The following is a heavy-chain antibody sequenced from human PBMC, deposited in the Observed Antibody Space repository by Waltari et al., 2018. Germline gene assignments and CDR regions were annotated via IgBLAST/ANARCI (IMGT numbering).Heavy chain of an antibody. Sequence: QVQLVQSGAEVKKPGSSVKVSCKASGGTFSSYAISWVRQAPGQGLEWMGGIIPILCTANYAQKFKGRVTMTADESTSTAYMELSSLRSEDTAVYYCARDAPLRSGYYYWGQGTLVTVSS. V-gene: IGHV1-69*13. D-gene: IGHD5-12*01. CDR3: ARDAPLRSGYYY. CDR2: IIPILCTA. J-gene: IGHJ4*02. CDR1: GGTFSSYA.